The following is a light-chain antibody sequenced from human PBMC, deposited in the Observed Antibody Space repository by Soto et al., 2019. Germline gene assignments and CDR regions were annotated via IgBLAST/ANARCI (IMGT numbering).Light chain of an antibody. Sequence: DIQRTESPATLCASVGDRVTITCRASQTISSWLAWYQQKPGKAPKLLIYKASTLKSGVPSRFSGSGSGTEFTLTISSLQPDDFATYYCQHYNSYSEEFGQGTKVDIK. CDR3: QHYNSYSEE. CDR2: KAS. CDR1: QTISSW. J-gene: IGKJ1*01. V-gene: IGKV1-5*03.